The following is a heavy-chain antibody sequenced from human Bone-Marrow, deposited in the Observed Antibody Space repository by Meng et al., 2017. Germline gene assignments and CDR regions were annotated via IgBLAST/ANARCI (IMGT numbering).Heavy chain of an antibody. CDR2: INPNSGGT. V-gene: IGHV1-2*06. D-gene: IGHD3-3*01. CDR3: ARDSPSYYDFWSGDYWYAFDI. Sequence: ASVKVSCKASGYTFTGYYMHWLRQAPGQGLEWMGRINPNSGGTNYAQKFQGRVTMTRDTSISTAYMELSRLRSDDTAVYYCARDSPSYYDFWSGDYWYAFDIWGQGTMVTVSS. CDR1: GYTFTGYY. J-gene: IGHJ3*02.